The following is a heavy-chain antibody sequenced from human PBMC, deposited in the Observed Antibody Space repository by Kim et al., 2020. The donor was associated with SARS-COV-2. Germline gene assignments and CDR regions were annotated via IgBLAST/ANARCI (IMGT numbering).Heavy chain of an antibody. D-gene: IGHD2-21*02. CDR2: IQNSGTT. V-gene: IGHV4-39*01. CDR3: ARHGPWVTGALGYFDP. Sequence: SETLSLACTVSGGSIYRNLYSWGWIRQPPGKGLEWIGTIQNSGTTHYNPSLTSRVSISVDTSKNQVSLRLNSVTAADTAVYFGARHGPWVTGALGYFDP. J-gene: IGHJ5*02. CDR1: GGSIYRNLYS.